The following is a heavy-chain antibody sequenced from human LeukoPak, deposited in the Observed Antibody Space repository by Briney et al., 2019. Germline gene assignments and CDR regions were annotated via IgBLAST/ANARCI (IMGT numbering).Heavy chain of an antibody. Sequence: VASVKVSCKASGYTFTGYYMHWVRQAPGQGLEWMGRINPNSGGTNYAQKFQGRVAMTRDTSISTAYMELSRLRSDDTAVYYCARDADRWELEYYFDYWGQETLVTVSS. CDR1: GYTFTGYY. CDR3: ARDADRWELEYYFDY. D-gene: IGHD1-26*01. CDR2: INPNSGGT. V-gene: IGHV1-2*06. J-gene: IGHJ4*02.